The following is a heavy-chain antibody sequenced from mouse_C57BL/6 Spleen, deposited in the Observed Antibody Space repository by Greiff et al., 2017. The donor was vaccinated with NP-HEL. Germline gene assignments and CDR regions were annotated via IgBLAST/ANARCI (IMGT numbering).Heavy chain of an antibody. CDR2: ISDGGSYT. D-gene: IGHD1-1*01. J-gene: IGHJ2*01. Sequence: EVQLVESGGGLVKPGGSLKLSCAASGFTFSSYAMSWVRQTPEKRLEWVATISDGGSYTYYPDNVKGRFTISRDNAKNNLYLQISHLKSEDTAMDYCARDSNYGDYWGQGTTLTVSS. CDR3: ARDSNYGDY. CDR1: GFTFSSYA. V-gene: IGHV5-4*01.